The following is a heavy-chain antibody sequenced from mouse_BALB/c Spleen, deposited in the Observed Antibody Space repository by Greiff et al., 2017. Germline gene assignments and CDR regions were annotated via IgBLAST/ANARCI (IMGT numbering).Heavy chain of an antibody. J-gene: IGHJ1*01. D-gene: IGHD1-1*01. V-gene: IGHV5-6-5*01. Sequence: EVKVVESGGGLVKPGGSLKLSCAASGFTFSSYAMSWVRQTPEKRLEWVASISSGGSTYYPDSVKGRFTISRDNARNILYLQMSSLRSEDTAMYYCARGRTGYFDVWGAGTTVTVSS. CDR1: GFTFSSYA. CDR2: ISSGGST. CDR3: ARGRTGYFDV.